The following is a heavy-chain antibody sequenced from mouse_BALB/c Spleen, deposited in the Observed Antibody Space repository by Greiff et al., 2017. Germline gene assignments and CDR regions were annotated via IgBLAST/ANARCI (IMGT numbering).Heavy chain of an antibody. V-gene: IGHV5-6*01. CDR1: GFTFSSYG. CDR3: ARHGDYGY. Sequence: EVMLVESGGDLVKPGGSLKLSCAASGFTFSSYGMSWVRQTPDKRLEWVATISSGGSYTYYPDSVKGRFTISRDNAKNTLYLQMSSLKSEDTAMYYCARHGDYGYWGQGTTLTVSS. CDR2: ISSGGSYT. D-gene: IGHD2-4*01. J-gene: IGHJ2*01.